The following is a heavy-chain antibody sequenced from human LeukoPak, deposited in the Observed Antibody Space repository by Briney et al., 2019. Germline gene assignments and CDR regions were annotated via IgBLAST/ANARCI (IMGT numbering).Heavy chain of an antibody. CDR2: ITNDGSST. CDR3: ARDGAQGYSGSYCSDY. CDR1: GLTFSSHW. J-gene: IGHJ4*02. D-gene: IGHD1-26*01. V-gene: IGHV3-74*01. Sequence: GGSLRLSCAASGLTFSSHWMHWVRQAPGKGLVWVSRITNDGSSTTYADSVKGRFTISRDNAKNMLYLQVNSLRAEDTAVYYCARDGAQGYSGSYCSDYWGQGTLVTVSS.